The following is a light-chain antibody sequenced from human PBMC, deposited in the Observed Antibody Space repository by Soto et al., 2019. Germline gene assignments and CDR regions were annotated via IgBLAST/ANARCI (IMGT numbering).Light chain of an antibody. V-gene: IGLV1-40*01. J-gene: IGLJ2*01. Sequence: QSVLTQPPSVSGAPGQRVTISCDGTSSNIGAGYGVHWYQQLPGRAPKLLIHNYVNRPSGVPDRFSGSKSGTSASLAITGLQGDDEGDYYCQSYDSHLSGSLFGGGTKVTVL. CDR1: SSNIGAGYG. CDR2: NYV. CDR3: QSYDSHLSGSL.